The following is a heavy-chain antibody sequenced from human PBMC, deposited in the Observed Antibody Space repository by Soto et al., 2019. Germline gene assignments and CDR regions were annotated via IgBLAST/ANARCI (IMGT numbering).Heavy chain of an antibody. Sequence: SETLSLTCTVSGGSISSSSYYWGWIRQPPGKGLEWIGSIYYSGSTYYNPSLKSRVTISVDTSKNQFSLKLSSVTAADTAVYYCARHDVRWGRKGTPAARYYFDYWGQGTLVTVSS. CDR3: ARHDVRWGRKGTPAARYYFDY. J-gene: IGHJ4*02. CDR1: GGSISSSSYY. V-gene: IGHV4-39*01. CDR2: IYYSGST. D-gene: IGHD1-7*01.